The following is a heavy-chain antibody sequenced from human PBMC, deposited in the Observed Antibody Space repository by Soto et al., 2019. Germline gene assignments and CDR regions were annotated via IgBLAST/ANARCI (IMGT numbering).Heavy chain of an antibody. V-gene: IGHV3-33*01. J-gene: IGHJ6*02. CDR2: SWSDGSNK. CDR1: RFTLSSFG. CDR3: ASDPGNWGSSYYRMDV. Sequence: GGSLRLSCAASRFTLSSFGMHWVRQAPGKGLEWVAVSWSDGSNKYYADSVKGRFTISSDNSKNTLYLQMNTLRGEDTAEYYCASDPGNWGSSYYRMDVWGQGTTFTV. D-gene: IGHD3-16*01.